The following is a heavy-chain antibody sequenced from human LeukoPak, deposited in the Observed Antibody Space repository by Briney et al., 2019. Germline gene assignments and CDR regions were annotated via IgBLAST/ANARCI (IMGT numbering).Heavy chain of an antibody. CDR3: ARQHRGSGWYSDY. D-gene: IGHD6-19*01. CDR1: GYSFTSHW. Sequence: GESPKISCKGSGYSFTSHWIGWVRQMPGKGLEWMGIIYPGDSDTRYSPSFQGQVTISADKSISTAYLQWSSLKASDTAMYYCARQHRGSGWYSDYWGQGTLVTVSS. J-gene: IGHJ4*02. V-gene: IGHV5-51*01. CDR2: IYPGDSDT.